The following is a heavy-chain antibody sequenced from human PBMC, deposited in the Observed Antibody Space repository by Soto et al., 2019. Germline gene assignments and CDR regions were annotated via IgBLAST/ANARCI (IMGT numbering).Heavy chain of an antibody. Sequence: SETLSLTCTVSGGSISSYYWSWIRQPPGKGLEWIGYIYYSGSTNYNPSLKSRVTITVDTSKNQFSLKLSSVTAADTAVYYCASAGSSSLFFDYWGQGTLVTVSS. CDR3: ASAGSSSLFFDY. J-gene: IGHJ4*02. CDR1: GGSISSYY. V-gene: IGHV4-59*01. CDR2: IYYSGST. D-gene: IGHD6-13*01.